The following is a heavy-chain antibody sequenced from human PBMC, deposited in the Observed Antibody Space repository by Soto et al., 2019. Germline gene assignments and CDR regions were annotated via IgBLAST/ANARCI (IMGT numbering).Heavy chain of an antibody. CDR1: GGSITRPGYY. V-gene: IGHV4-31*03. J-gene: IGHJ5*02. CDR2: IYYSGTT. Sequence: QVQLQESGPGLVKPSQTLSLPCTVSGGSITRPGYYWSWIRQLPGKGLEWIGYIYYSGTTYSSPSLKSRVAISVDTSKNQFSLKLSSLTAADTAVYYCAGSYGSGTNWFDPWGQGTLVTVSS. D-gene: IGHD3-10*01. CDR3: AGSYGSGTNWFDP.